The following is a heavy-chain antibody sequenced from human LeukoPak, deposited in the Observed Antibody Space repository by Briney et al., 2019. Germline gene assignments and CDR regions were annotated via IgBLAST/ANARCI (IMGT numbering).Heavy chain of an antibody. CDR1: GFTVSSNY. J-gene: IGHJ4*02. V-gene: IGHV3-7*03. Sequence: GGSLRLSCAASGFTVSSNYMNWVRQAPGKGLEWVANIRHDGSTKYYVDSVKGRFTISRDNAMNSLYLQMDSLRVEDTAIYYCARSVPYGTTWYGRSDCWGQGTQVTVSS. CDR2: IRHDGSTK. CDR3: ARSVPYGTTWYGRSDC. D-gene: IGHD6-13*01.